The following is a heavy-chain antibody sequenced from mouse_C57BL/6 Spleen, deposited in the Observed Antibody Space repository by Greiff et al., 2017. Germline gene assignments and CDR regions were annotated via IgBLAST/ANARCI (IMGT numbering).Heavy chain of an antibody. D-gene: IGHD2-5*01. CDR1: GFTFSSYG. CDR2: ISSGGSYT. CDR3: ARTDYSNLYYFDD. Sequence: EVKLMESGGDLVKPGGSLKLSCAASGFTFSSYGMSGVRQTPDKRLEWVATISSGGSYTYSPDSVEGRFTISRDNAKNTLYLQMSSLKSEDTAMYYCARTDYSNLYYFDDWGQGTTLSVSS. V-gene: IGHV5-6*01. J-gene: IGHJ2*01.